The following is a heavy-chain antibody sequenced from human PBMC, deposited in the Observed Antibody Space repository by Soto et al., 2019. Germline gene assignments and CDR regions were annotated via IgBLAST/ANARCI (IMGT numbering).Heavy chain of an antibody. D-gene: IGHD1-26*01. Sequence: QVQLQESGPGLVKPSQTLSLTCTVSRGSNSSGYYYWSWIRQPPGKVLEWIGYIYYSGSTYYNPCLNSRVTISVDTSKKQFALKLISVTAAETAVYYCARVPLSAASGSYYIDYWGKGTLVTVSS. V-gene: IGHV4-30-4*01. CDR1: RGSNSSGYYY. CDR3: ARVPLSAASGSYYIDY. J-gene: IGHJ4*02. CDR2: IYYSGST.